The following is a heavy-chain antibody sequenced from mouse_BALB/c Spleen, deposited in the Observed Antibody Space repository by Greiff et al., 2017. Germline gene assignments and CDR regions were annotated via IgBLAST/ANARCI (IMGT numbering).Heavy chain of an antibody. V-gene: IGHV5-6-3*01. CDR3: ARDRVGDFAY. Sequence: EVQGVESGGGLVQPGGSLKLSCAASGFTFSSYGMSWVRQTPDKRLELVATINSNGGSTYYPDSVKGRFTISIDNAKNTLYLQMSSLKSEDTAMYYCARDRVGDFAYWGQGTLVTVSA. CDR2: INSNGGST. J-gene: IGHJ3*01. D-gene: IGHD1-1*02. CDR1: GFTFSSYG.